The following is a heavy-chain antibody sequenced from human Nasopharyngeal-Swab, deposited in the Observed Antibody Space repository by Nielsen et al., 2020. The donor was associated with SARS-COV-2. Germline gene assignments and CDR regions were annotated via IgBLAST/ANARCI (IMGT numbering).Heavy chain of an antibody. V-gene: IGHV3-21*01. J-gene: IGHJ4*02. CDR1: GFSLGDYT. CDR2: ISPYSTYI. CDR3: AIGPAVFCSGGRCPLDY. D-gene: IGHD2-15*01. Sequence: GESLKISCAVSGFSLGDYTMDWVRQAPGKGLEWVASISPYSTYIYYADSVRGRFTISRDNAKNSLFLQMNSLRPEDTAVYYCAIGPAVFCSGGRCPLDYWGQGTLVTVSS.